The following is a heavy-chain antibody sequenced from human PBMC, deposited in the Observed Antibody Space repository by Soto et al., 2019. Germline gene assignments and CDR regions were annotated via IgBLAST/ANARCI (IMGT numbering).Heavy chain of an antibody. CDR3: ARRGRLAAAGTGYGMDV. CDR1: GGSISSSNW. J-gene: IGHJ6*02. V-gene: IGHV4-4*02. D-gene: IGHD6-13*01. Sequence: PSETLSLTCAVSGGSISSSNWWSWVRQPPGKGLEWIGEIYHSGSTNYNPSLKSRVTISVDKSKNQFFLKLSSVTAADTAVYYCARRGRLAAAGTGYGMDVWGQGTTVTVSS. CDR2: IYHSGST.